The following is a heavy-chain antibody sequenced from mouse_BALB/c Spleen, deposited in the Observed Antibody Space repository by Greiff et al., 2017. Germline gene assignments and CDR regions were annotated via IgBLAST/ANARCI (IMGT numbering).Heavy chain of an antibody. D-gene: IGHD2-1*01. J-gene: IGHJ4*01. CDR1: GYTFTDYA. Sequence: QGQLQQSGAELVRPGVSVKISCKGSGYTFTDYAMHWVKQSHAKSLEWIGVISTYYGDASYNQKFKGKATMTVDKSSSTAYMELARLTSEDSAIYYCARGGNYYAMDYWGQGTSVTVSS. V-gene: IGHV1S137*01. CDR3: ARGGNYYAMDY. CDR2: ISTYYGDA.